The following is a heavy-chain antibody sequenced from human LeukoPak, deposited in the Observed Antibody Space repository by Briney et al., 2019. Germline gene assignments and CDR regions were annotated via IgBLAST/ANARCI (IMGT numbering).Heavy chain of an antibody. Sequence: GASVKVSCKASGGTFSSYAISWVRQAPGQGLEWMGGIIPIFGTANYAQKFQGRVTITADESTSTAYMELSSLRSEDTAVYYCARAEVRYWNQGGKNWFDPWGQGTLVTVSS. V-gene: IGHV1-69*13. D-gene: IGHD1-1*01. CDR3: ARAEVRYWNQGGKNWFDP. CDR1: GGTFSSYA. CDR2: IIPIFGTA. J-gene: IGHJ5*02.